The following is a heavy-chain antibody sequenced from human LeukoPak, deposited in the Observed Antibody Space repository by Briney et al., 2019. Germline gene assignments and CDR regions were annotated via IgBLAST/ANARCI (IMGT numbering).Heavy chain of an antibody. CDR3: ARGSDIVVVPAAPFDY. Sequence: SETLSLTCTVSGGSISSYYWSWICQPPGKGLEWIGEINHSGSTNYNPSLKSRVTISVDTSKNQFSLKLSSVTAADTAVYYCARGSDIVVVPAAPFDYWGQGTLVTVSS. V-gene: IGHV4-34*01. D-gene: IGHD2-2*01. J-gene: IGHJ4*02. CDR1: GGSISSYY. CDR2: INHSGST.